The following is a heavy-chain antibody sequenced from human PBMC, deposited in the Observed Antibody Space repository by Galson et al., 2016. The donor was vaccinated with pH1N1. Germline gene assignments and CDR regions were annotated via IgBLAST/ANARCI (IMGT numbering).Heavy chain of an antibody. J-gene: IGHJ5*02. CDR3: ARHAYGDYVGWIDP. V-gene: IGHV3-11*01. Sequence: SLRLSCAASGFTFSDYYMNWIRQAPGKGLEWVSYISSSGSTIYYADSLKGRFTISWDNAKNSLYLQMNSLRAVETAVYYCARHAYGDYVGWIDPWGQGTLVTVSS. D-gene: IGHD4-17*01. CDR1: GFTFSDYY. CDR2: ISSSGSTI.